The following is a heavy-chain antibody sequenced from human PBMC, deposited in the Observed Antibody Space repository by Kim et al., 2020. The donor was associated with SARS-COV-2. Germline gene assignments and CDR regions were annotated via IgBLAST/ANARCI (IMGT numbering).Heavy chain of an antibody. CDR1: GGSITRGGYY. Sequence: SETLSLTCNVSGGSITRGGYYWTWIRRRPGKGLEWIGYVSYSGTTSYNPSLESRLTISLDTSENQFSLRLSSVPAADTAVYYCARGVQAYCGRDCHYWYFDLWGRGTLVTVAS. CDR3: ARGVQAYCGRDCHYWYFDL. V-gene: IGHV4-31*03. D-gene: IGHD2-21*02. J-gene: IGHJ2*01. CDR2: VSYSGTT.